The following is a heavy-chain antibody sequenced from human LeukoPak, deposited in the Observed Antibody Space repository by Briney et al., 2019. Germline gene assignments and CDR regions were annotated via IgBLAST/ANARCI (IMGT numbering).Heavy chain of an antibody. D-gene: IGHD1-1*01. CDR3: VREGLGGTPYRGNFDY. Sequence: QSGGSLRLSCAASGFSLSDCGMHWVRQAPDKGLEWVALIWKDGGDKYYSDSVKGRFTISRDNSKNTLDLQMNSLSAEDTAIYYCVREGLGGTPYRGNFDYWGQGTLVTVSS. CDR2: IWKDGGDK. V-gene: IGHV3-33*01. CDR1: GFSLSDCG. J-gene: IGHJ4*02.